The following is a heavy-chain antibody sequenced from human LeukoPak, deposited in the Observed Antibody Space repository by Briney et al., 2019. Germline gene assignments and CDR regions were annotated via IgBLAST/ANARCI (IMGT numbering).Heavy chain of an antibody. V-gene: IGHV3-20*04. D-gene: IGHD2-2*01. J-gene: IGHJ5*02. CDR1: GFTLDDYG. Sequence: PGGSLRLSCAASGFTLDDYGMSWVRQAPGKGLEWVSGINWNGGSTGYADSVKGRFTISRDNAKNSLYLQMNSLRAEDTALYYCAREVVVVPAAIWFDPWGQGTLVTVSS. CDR2: INWNGGST. CDR3: AREVVVVPAAIWFDP.